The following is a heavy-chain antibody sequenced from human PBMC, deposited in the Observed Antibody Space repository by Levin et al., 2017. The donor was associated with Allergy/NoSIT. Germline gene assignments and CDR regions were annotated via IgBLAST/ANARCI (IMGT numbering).Heavy chain of an antibody. J-gene: IGHJ4*02. CDR1: GFTFSSYS. V-gene: IGHV3-48*01. D-gene: IGHD3-10*01. CDR3: ARVGDYGSGSYYNFVDY. Sequence: PGGSLRLSCAASGFTFSSYSMNWVRQAPGKGLEWVSYISSSSSTIYYADSVKGRFTISRDNAKNSLYLQMNSLRAEDTAVYYCARVGDYGSGSYYNFVDYWGQGTLVTVSS. CDR2: ISSSSSTI.